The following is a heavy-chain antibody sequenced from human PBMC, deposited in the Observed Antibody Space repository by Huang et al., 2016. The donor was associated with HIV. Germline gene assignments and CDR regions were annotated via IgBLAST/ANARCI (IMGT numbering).Heavy chain of an antibody. J-gene: IGHJ4*02. CDR3: ARTPNWNYWPNYFDY. V-gene: IGHV1-18*04. CDR2: ISAYNGNT. Sequence: QVQLVQSGAEVKKPGASVKVSCKASGYTFTSYGISWVRQAPGQGLGWVGWISAYNGNTNYAPKLQGRVTMTTDTSTSTAYMELRSLRSDDTAVYYCARTPNWNYWPNYFDYWGQGTLVTVSS. CDR1: GYTFTSYG. D-gene: IGHD1-7*01.